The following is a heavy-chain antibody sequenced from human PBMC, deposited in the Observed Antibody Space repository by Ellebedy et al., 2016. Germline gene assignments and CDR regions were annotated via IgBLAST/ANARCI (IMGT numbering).Heavy chain of an antibody. J-gene: IGHJ4*02. D-gene: IGHD3-3*01. V-gene: IGHV3-21*04. CDR1: GFTFNDYN. CDR2: ISSSGTYR. Sequence: GGSLRLSXVGSGFTFNDYNMWWVRQAPGQGLEWVASISSSGTYRFHAHSVRGRFTISRDNARKSLYLQMNSLRPEDTALYYCAKDLERGLEWSQSAFDYWGQGTLVTVSS. CDR3: AKDLERGLEWSQSAFDY.